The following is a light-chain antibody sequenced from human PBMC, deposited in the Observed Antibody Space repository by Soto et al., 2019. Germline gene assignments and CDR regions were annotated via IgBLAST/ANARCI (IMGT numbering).Light chain of an antibody. CDR3: QDSSTSPWP. V-gene: IGKV3-15*01. J-gene: IGKJ1*01. CDR2: GAS. CDR1: QSVSSN. Sequence: EIVMTQSPATLSVSPGERATLSCRASQSVSSNLAWYQQKPGQAPRLLIYGASTRATGIPDRFRGSGSGTDFTLTISSLEPEDSAVYYCQDSSTSPWPFGQGTKVDI.